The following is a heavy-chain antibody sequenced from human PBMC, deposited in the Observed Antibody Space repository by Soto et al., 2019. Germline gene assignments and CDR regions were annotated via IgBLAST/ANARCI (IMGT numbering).Heavy chain of an antibody. Sequence: PSETLSLTCAVYGGSFSGYYWSWIRQPPGKGLEWIGEINHSGSTNYNPSLKSRVTISVDTSKNQFSLKLSSVTAADTAVYYCASNNMVRGVRSLGYWGQGTLVTVSS. V-gene: IGHV4-34*01. CDR1: GGSFSGYY. D-gene: IGHD3-10*01. J-gene: IGHJ4*02. CDR3: ASNNMVRGVRSLGY. CDR2: INHSGST.